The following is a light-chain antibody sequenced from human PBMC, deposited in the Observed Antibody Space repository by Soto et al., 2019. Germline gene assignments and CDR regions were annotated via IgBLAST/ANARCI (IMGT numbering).Light chain of an antibody. CDR1: QSIGRW. V-gene: IGKV1-5*01. CDR2: DAS. CDR3: QQYQSFWT. Sequence: DIQMTQSPSTLSASIGDRVTITCRASQSIGRWLAWCQQKPGEAPKVLVYDASSLKSGVPSRFSGSGSGTEFTLTISSLQPDDFATYYCQQYQSFWTFGQGTKLDIX. J-gene: IGKJ1*01.